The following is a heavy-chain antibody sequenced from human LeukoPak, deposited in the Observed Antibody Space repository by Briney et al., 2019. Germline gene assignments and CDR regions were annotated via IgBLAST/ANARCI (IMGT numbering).Heavy chain of an antibody. V-gene: IGHV4-38-2*02. J-gene: IGHJ4*02. D-gene: IGHD3-22*01. Sequence: PSETLSLTCTVSGYSISSGYYWGWIRQPPGKGLEWIGSIYHSGSTYYNPSLKSRVTISVDTSKNQFSLKLSSVTAADTAVYYCARGYYYDSSADYWGQGTLVTVSS. CDR3: ARGYYYDSSADY. CDR2: IYHSGST. CDR1: GYSISSGYY.